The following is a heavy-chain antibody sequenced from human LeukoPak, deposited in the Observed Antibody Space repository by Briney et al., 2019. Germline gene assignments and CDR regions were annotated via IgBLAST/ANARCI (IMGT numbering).Heavy chain of an antibody. J-gene: IGHJ6*03. D-gene: IGHD6-6*01. Sequence: SETLPLTCAVYGGSFSGYYWSWIRQPPGKGLEWIGYIYYSGSTNYNPSLKSRVTISVDTSKNQFSLKLSSVTAADTAVYYCARVPKLAARKYPYYYYYMDVWGKGTTVTVSS. CDR2: IYYSGST. CDR3: ARVPKLAARKYPYYYYYMDV. CDR1: GGSFSGYY. V-gene: IGHV4-59*01.